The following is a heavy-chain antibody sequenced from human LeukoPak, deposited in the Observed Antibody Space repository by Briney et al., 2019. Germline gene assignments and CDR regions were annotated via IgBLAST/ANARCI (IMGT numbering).Heavy chain of an antibody. Sequence: GGSLRLSCAASGFTFSSYAMTWVRQAPGEGRQWVSDISGSGSSAYYADSVRGRFTISRDNSKNTLYLQMNSLRAEDTAVYYCARDYLPKIGSRAYFDYWGQGTLVTVSS. CDR2: ISGSGSSA. CDR1: GFTFSSYA. J-gene: IGHJ4*02. D-gene: IGHD2-21*01. CDR3: ARDYLPKIGSRAYFDY. V-gene: IGHV3-23*01.